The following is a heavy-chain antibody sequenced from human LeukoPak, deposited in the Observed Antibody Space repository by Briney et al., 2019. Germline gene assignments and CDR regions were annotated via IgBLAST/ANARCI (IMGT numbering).Heavy chain of an antibody. D-gene: IGHD7-27*01. Sequence: GGSLRLYCAASRFTFSDYYMSWIRQAPGKGLEWVSYISSSGSTIYYADSVRGRFTISRDNAKNSLYLQMNSLRAEDTAVYYCARAKTWGHDAFDIWGQGTMVTVSS. CDR2: ISSSGSTI. CDR1: RFTFSDYY. CDR3: ARAKTWGHDAFDI. J-gene: IGHJ3*02. V-gene: IGHV3-11*01.